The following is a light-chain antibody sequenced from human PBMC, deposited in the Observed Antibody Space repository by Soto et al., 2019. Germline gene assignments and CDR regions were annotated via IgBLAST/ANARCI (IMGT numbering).Light chain of an antibody. CDR1: QSIDKY. Sequence: DIQMTQSPSSLSASVGERVTITCRASQSIDKYLNWYQHKPGKAPYLLIYAASHLRSGVPTRFSGSGTGTSFTLTISSLQYEDLATYYCQQSYRSPGTFGRGTKVELK. J-gene: IGKJ1*01. CDR3: QQSYRSPGT. V-gene: IGKV1-39*01. CDR2: AAS.